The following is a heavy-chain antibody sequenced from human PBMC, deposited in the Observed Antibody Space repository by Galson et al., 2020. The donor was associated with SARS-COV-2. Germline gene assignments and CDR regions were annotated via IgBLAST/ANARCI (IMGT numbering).Heavy chain of an antibody. CDR3: ARACRESIVXIPAVNR. CDR2: ITGSSGNT. J-gene: IGHJ5*02. CDR1: GFNFNNYA. D-gene: IGHD2-2*01. Sequence: GGSLRLSCAASGFNFNNYAMTWVRQAPGKGLEWVSGITGSSGNTNYADSVRGRFTISRDNSKNTLYLQMNSLRVEDTAIYYCARACRESIVXIPAVNRWGQGTLVTVSS. V-gene: IGHV3-23*01.